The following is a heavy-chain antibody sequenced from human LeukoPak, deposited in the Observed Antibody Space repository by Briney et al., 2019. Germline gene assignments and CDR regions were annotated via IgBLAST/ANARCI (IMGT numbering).Heavy chain of an antibody. CDR1: GYSFTSYW. Sequence: GESPKISCKGSGYSFTSYWIGWVRQMPGKGLECMGIIYPGDSDTRYSPSFQGQVTISADKSISTAYLQWSSLKASDTAMYYCARVGCSGGSCYEGRYYFDYWGQGTLVTVSS. D-gene: IGHD2-15*01. J-gene: IGHJ4*02. CDR2: IYPGDSDT. V-gene: IGHV5-51*01. CDR3: ARVGCSGGSCYEGRYYFDY.